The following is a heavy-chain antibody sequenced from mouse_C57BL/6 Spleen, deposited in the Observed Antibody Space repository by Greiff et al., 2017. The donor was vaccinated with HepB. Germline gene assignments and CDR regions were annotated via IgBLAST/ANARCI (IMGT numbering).Heavy chain of an antibody. CDR3: TTWYYYGSSYQFAY. Sequence: VQLKQSGAELVRPGASVKLSCTASGFNIKDYYMHWVKQRPEQGLEWIGRIDPEDGDTEYAPKFQGKATMTADTSSNTAYLQLSSLTSEDTAVYYCTTWYYYGSSYQFAYWGQGTLVTVSA. V-gene: IGHV14-1*01. D-gene: IGHD1-1*01. CDR2: IDPEDGDT. J-gene: IGHJ3*01. CDR1: GFNIKDYY.